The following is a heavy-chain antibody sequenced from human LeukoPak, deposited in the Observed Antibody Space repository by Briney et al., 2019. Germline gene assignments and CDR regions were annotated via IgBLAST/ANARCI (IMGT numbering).Heavy chain of an antibody. CDR3: ARGAFGVVTHFDY. CDR2: IYYGGST. D-gene: IGHD3-3*01. V-gene: IGHV4-59*01. J-gene: IGHJ4*02. CDR1: GGSISSYY. Sequence: PSETLSLTCTVSGGSISSYYWSWIRQPPGKGLEWIGYIYYGGSTNYNPSLKSRVTISVDTSKNQFSLKLSSVTAADTAVYYCARGAFGVVTHFDYWGQGTLVTVSS.